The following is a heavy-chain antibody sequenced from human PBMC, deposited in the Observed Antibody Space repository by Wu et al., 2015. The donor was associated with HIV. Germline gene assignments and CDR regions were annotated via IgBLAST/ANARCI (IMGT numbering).Heavy chain of an antibody. CDR3: ARFRIGTGYMDV. CDR1: GDTFSTST. CDR2: IIPIFGKA. V-gene: IGHV1-69*12. Sequence: QVHLVQSGAEVKKPRSSVKVSCKASGDTFSTSTFTWVRQTPGQGLQWMGGIIPIFGKAHYARRFQGKVTITADESTSTVYMELRSLKSEDTAVYYCARFRIGTGYMDVWGQRDHGHRLL. D-gene: IGHD1-14*01. J-gene: IGHJ6*03.